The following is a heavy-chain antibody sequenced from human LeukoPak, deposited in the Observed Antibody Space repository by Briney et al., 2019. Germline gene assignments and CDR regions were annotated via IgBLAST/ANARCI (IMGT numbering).Heavy chain of an antibody. V-gene: IGHV4-39*01. CDR1: GGSISSSSYY. J-gene: IGHJ4*02. Sequence: SETLSLTCTVSGGSISSSSYYWGWIRQPPGKGPEWIGSIFYSGSTYYNVSLESRVTISVDTSRNQFFLKLNSVTAADTAVYYCARLQRGGTYWLYYFDSWGQGTLVTVSS. D-gene: IGHD1-26*01. CDR3: ARLQRGGTYWLYYFDS. CDR2: IFYSGST.